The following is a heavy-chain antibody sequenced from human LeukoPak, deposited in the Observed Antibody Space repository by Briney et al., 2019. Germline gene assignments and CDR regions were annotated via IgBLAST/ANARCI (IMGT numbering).Heavy chain of an antibody. V-gene: IGHV1-2*02. CDR3: ARTFYDTLDSDAFDF. CDR1: GYTFTGYY. CDR2: LNPDSGGT. J-gene: IGHJ3*01. D-gene: IGHD2/OR15-2a*01. Sequence: GASVKVSCKASGYTFTGYYMHWVRQAPGQGLEWMGWLNPDSGGTNNAQKFQGRVTMTRDTSISTAYMELSRLRSDDTAVYYCARTFYDTLDSDAFDFWGQGTMVIVSS.